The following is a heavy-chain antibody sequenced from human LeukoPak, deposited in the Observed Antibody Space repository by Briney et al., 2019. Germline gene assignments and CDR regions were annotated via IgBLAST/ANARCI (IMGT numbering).Heavy chain of an antibody. J-gene: IGHJ4*02. Sequence: ASVKVSCKVSGYTLTELSMHWVRQAPGKGLEWMGGFDPEDGETIYAQKFQGRVTMTRDTSISTAYMELSRLRSDDTAVYYCARDLGGGYHRDYWGQGTLVTVSS. CDR1: GYTLTELS. CDR3: ARDLGGGYHRDY. CDR2: FDPEDGET. D-gene: IGHD3-22*01. V-gene: IGHV1-24*01.